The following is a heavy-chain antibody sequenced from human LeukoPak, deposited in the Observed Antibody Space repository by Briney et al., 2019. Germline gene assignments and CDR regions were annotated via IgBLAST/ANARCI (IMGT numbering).Heavy chain of an antibody. Sequence: GGSLRLSCAASGFTFSNYEMNWVRQAPGKGLEWVSYISSSGSTIYYADSVKGRFTISRDNAKNSLYLQMNSLRAEDTAVYYCARVSVAGYYFDYWGQGTLVTVSS. CDR3: ARVSVAGYYFDY. CDR2: ISSSGSTI. CDR1: GFTFSNYE. J-gene: IGHJ4*02. V-gene: IGHV3-48*03. D-gene: IGHD6-19*01.